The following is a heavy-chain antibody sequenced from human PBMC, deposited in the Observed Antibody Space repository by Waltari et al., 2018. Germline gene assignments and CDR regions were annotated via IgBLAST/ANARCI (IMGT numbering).Heavy chain of an antibody. CDR3: ARDDVAAAGRGIDY. Sequence: QVQLQESGPGLVKPSETLSLTCAVSGYSISSGYYWGWIRQPPGKGLEWIGSIYHSGSTYYNPSLKSRVTISVDTSKNQCSLKLSSVTAADTAVYYCARDDVAAAGRGIDYWGQGTLVTVSS. V-gene: IGHV4-38-2*01. CDR2: IYHSGST. J-gene: IGHJ4*02. D-gene: IGHD6-13*01. CDR1: GYSISSGYY.